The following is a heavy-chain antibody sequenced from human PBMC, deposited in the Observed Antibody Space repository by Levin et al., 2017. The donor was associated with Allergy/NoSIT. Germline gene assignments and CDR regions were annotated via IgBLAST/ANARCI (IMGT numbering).Heavy chain of an antibody. D-gene: IGHD5-18*01. V-gene: IGHV4-30-2*01. CDR2: IYLSGST. Sequence: SQTLSLTCAVSGGCISSGGYSWSWIRQPPGKGLEWIGNIYLSGSTNDNPSLKSRVTMSVDRSKNQFSLKLSYVTAADTAVYYCARVAGYSYGYYFDYWGPGTLVTVSS. J-gene: IGHJ4*02. CDR3: ARVAGYSYGYYFDY. CDR1: GGCISSGGYS.